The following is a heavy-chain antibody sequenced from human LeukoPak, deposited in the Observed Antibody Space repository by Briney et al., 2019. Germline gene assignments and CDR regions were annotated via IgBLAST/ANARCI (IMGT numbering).Heavy chain of an antibody. CDR2: IYHSGST. J-gene: IGHJ2*01. Sequence: SETLSLTCAVSGGSISSGGYSWSWIRQPPGKGLEWIGYIYHSGSTYYNPSLKSRVTISVDRSKNQFSLKLSSVTAADTAVYYCARTYSSAWYYWYFDLWGRGTLVTVSS. D-gene: IGHD6-19*01. CDR3: ARTYSSAWYYWYFDL. CDR1: GGSISSGGYS. V-gene: IGHV4-30-2*01.